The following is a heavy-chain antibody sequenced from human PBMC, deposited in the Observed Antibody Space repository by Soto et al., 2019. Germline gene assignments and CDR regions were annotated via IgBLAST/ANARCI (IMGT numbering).Heavy chain of an antibody. V-gene: IGHV5-51*01. CDR1: GYIFTTFW. D-gene: IGHD4-17*01. CDR3: ARLAHVYCDYVGAFDI. J-gene: IGHJ3*02. CDR2: IYPGDSNT. Sequence: EVQLVRSGPEVKKPGESLKISCKGSGYIFTTFWIGWVRQLPGKGLEWMGIIYPGDSNTRYSPSFRGQVTMSADKSSTTVYLQWSSLKASDTAMYYCARLAHVYCDYVGAFDIWGQGTMVTVSS.